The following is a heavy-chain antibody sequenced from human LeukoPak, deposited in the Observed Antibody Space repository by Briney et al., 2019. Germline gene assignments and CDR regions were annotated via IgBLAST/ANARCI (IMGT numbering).Heavy chain of an antibody. CDR2: ISAYNGNT. J-gene: IGHJ4*02. CDR3: ARSIAVAGIHVY. Sequence: ASVKVSCKASGYTFTSYGISWMRQAPGQGLEWMGWISAYNGNTNYAQKLQGRVTMTTDTSTSTAYMELRSLRSDDTAVYYCARSIAVAGIHVYWGQGTLVTVSS. D-gene: IGHD6-19*01. CDR1: GYTFTSYG. V-gene: IGHV1-18*01.